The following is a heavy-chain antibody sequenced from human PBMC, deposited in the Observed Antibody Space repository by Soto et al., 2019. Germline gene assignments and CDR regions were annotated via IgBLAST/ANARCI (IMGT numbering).Heavy chain of an antibody. CDR1: GYSFTSHG. Sequence: ASVKVSCKASGYSFTSHGVSWVRQAPGQGLEWMAWVNGYNGITDFAQKFEGRVTLTREPTTNTAYMELTSLRSDDTAVYFCARDSRPSSISIDLSGPAPLVTVSS. J-gene: IGHJ5*02. V-gene: IGHV1-18*04. CDR2: VNGYNGIT. D-gene: IGHD2-2*01. CDR3: ARDSRPSSISIDL.